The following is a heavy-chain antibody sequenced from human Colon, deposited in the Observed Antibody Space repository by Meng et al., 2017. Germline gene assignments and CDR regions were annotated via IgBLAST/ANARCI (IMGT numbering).Heavy chain of an antibody. J-gene: IGHJ4*02. Sequence: QVQWQESGPGLVKPSEPLSLACSVSGASVSVNSYWSCVRQPPGRGLEWIGQIDHRGSAYYRPSLNSRVTMSLDKSRNQFSLRLTSVTAADTAVYYCARHGGYYQDFWGQGTLVTVSS. D-gene: IGHD4-23*01. CDR3: ARHGGYYQDF. CDR1: GASVSVNSY. CDR2: IDHRGSA. V-gene: IGHV4-4*02.